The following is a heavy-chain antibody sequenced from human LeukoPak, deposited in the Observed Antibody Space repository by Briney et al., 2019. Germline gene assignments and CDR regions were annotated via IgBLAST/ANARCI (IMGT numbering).Heavy chain of an antibody. Sequence: SETLSLTCAVYGGSFSGYYWSWIRQPPGKGLGWIGEINHSGSTNYNPSLKSRVTISVDTSKNQFSLKLSSVTAADTAVYYCARGRLGGVPPFYYYYYYMDVWGKGTTVTVSS. CDR2: INHSGST. V-gene: IGHV4-34*01. CDR1: GGSFSGYY. CDR3: ARGRLGGVPPFYYYYYYMDV. J-gene: IGHJ6*03. D-gene: IGHD3-16*01.